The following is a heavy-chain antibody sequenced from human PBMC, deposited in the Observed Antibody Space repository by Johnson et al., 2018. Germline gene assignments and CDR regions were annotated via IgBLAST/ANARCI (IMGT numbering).Heavy chain of an antibody. D-gene: IGHD4-23*01. CDR2: VYPGDSDT. CDR1: GYTFTKYW. J-gene: IGHJ6*02. CDR3: VRGLIPTAIRWYFYKNGMDV. Sequence: VQLVQSGAEVKKPGESLKISCKGSGYTFTKYWIGWVRQMPGKGLEWMGIVYPGDSDTSYSPSFQGQVAISVDKSINTAYLQWSSLKASDTAVYYCVRGLIPTAIRWYFYKNGMDVWGQGTTVIVSS. V-gene: IGHV5-51*01.